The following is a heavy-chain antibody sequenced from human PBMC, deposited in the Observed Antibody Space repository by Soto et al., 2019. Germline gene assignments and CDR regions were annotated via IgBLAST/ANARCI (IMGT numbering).Heavy chain of an antibody. V-gene: IGHV4-59*01. D-gene: IGHD4-17*01. CDR2: IYYSGST. J-gene: IGHJ4*02. CDR3: ARDEYGDYQFDY. Sequence: SETLSLTCTVSGGSISRYYWSWIRQPPGKGLEWIGYIYYSGSTNYNPSLKSRVTISVDTSKNQFSLKLSSVTAADTAVYYCARDEYGDYQFDYWGQGTLVTVSS. CDR1: GGSISRYY.